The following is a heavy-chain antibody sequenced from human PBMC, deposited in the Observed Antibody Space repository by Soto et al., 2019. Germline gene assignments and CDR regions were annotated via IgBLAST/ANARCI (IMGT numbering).Heavy chain of an antibody. Sequence: QLHLVHSGAVVKKPGASVTVSCSASGYPVTAYYMHWVRQAPGRGLEWMGGINPATGAAKYTQTFQGRVPLPRDPSTSTVFMELSGLTSEDTAVFYCARGGGVGVAGSAAFDMWGQGTVVTVSS. CDR3: ARGGGVGVAGSAAFDM. V-gene: IGHV1-2*02. CDR2: INPATGAA. CDR1: GYPVTAYY. J-gene: IGHJ3*02. D-gene: IGHD3-3*01.